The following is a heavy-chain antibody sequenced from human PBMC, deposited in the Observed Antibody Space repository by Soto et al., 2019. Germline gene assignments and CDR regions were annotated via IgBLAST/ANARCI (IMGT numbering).Heavy chain of an antibody. CDR1: GYTVTDLS. V-gene: IGHV1-24*01. D-gene: IGHD5-12*01. CDR3: AVESPTTDITPHHYNGMDV. Sequence: QVHLVQSGAEVKKPGASVKVSCKVSGYTVTDLSIHWVRQAPGKGLEWMGNFEPEDGERIYAQKFQGRVKVTEDTSTNTAYLELSSLTSDDTALYYCAVESPTTDITPHHYNGMDVWGQGTTVTVSS. CDR2: FEPEDGER. J-gene: IGHJ6*02.